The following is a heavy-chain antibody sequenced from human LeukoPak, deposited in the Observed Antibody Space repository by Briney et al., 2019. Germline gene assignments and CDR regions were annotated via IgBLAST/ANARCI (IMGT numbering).Heavy chain of an antibody. D-gene: IGHD3-22*01. J-gene: IGHJ4*02. CDR2: ISGSGGST. CDR1: GFTFSSYA. CDR3: AKDPTHYYDSSGSDY. V-gene: IGHV3-23*01. Sequence: GGSLRLSCAASGFTFSSYAMSWVRQAPGKGLEWVSAISGSGGSTYYADSVKGRFTISRDNSKNTLYLQMNSLRAEDTAVYYCAKDPTHYYDSSGSDYWGQGTLVTVSS.